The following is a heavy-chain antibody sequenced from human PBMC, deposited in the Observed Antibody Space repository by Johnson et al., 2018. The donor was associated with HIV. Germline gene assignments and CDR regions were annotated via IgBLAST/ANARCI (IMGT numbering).Heavy chain of an antibody. D-gene: IGHD6-13*01. Sequence: QVQLVESGGGVVQPGRSLRLSCAASGFNFNTYGIHWVRQAPGKGLEWVALIWYDGSEKDYADSVKGRFTISRDNSKNTLFLQMNSLRAEDTAVYYCAKVLTSSTSWLDDAFDICGQGTMVTVSS. J-gene: IGHJ3*02. CDR1: GFNFNTYG. CDR2: IWYDGSEK. V-gene: IGHV3-33*06. CDR3: AKVLTSSTSWLDDAFDI.